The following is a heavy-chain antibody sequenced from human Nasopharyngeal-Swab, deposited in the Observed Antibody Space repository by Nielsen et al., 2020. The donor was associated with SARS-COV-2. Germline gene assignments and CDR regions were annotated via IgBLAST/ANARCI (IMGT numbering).Heavy chain of an antibody. CDR3: TTVWELLSH. V-gene: IGHV3-15*01. D-gene: IGHD1-26*01. CDR1: GFNFSRFW. Sequence: GESLKISCAASGFNFSRFWMSWVRQAPGKGLEWVGRIKSKTDGGTTDYAAPVKGRFTISRDDSKNTLYLQMNSLKTEDTAVYYCTTVWELLSHWGQGTLVTVSS. J-gene: IGHJ4*02. CDR2: IKSKTDGGTT.